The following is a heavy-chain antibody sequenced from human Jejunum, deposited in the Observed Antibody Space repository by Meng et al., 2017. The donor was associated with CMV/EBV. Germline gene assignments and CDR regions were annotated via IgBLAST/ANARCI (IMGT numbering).Heavy chain of an antibody. Sequence: SNHWWSWVRQAPGKGLEWVANIKGDGSAKYSADSVKGRFTIARDNAKWTLYLQMTSLKVEDTAVYYCAKWVVPPGVGYGLDVWGQGTAVTVSS. CDR1: SNHW. CDR3: AKWVVPPGVGYGLDV. D-gene: IGHD2-2*01. J-gene: IGHJ6*02. CDR2: IKGDGSAK. V-gene: IGHV3-7*01.